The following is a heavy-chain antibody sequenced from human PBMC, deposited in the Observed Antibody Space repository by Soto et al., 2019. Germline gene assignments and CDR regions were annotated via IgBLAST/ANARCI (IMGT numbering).Heavy chain of an antibody. V-gene: IGHV3-64D*06. D-gene: IGHD5-12*01. CDR3: VKTGYSGYDWDY. CDR2: ISTNGGST. Sequence: EVQLVESGGGLVQPGGSPRLSCSASGFTFSTYAMHWVRQAPGKGLEYVSVISTNGGSTSYADSVKGRFTISRDNSKNTLYLQMSSLRAEDTAVYYCVKTGYSGYDWDYWGQGTLVTVSS. J-gene: IGHJ4*02. CDR1: GFTFSTYA.